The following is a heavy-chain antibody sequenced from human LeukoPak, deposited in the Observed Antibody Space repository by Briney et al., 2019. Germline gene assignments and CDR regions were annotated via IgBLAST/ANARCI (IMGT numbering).Heavy chain of an antibody. CDR1: GGSISSSSYY. V-gene: IGHV4-39*01. CDR3: ARHVLDYDSSGYRRYFDL. CDR2: IYYSGST. Sequence: PSETLSLTXTVSGGSISSSSYYSGWIRQPPGKGLKWIGSIYYSGSTYYNPSLKSRVTISVDTSKNQFSLKLSSVTAADTAVYYCARHVLDYDSSGYRRYFDLWGRGTLVTVSS. D-gene: IGHD3-22*01. J-gene: IGHJ2*01.